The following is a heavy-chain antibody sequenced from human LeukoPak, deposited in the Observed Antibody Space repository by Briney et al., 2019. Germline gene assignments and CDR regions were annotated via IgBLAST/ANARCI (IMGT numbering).Heavy chain of an antibody. D-gene: IGHD3-22*01. V-gene: IGHV1-69*06. CDR3: ARDRENSSGFPHETDAFDI. CDR1: GGTFSSYA. J-gene: IGHJ3*02. Sequence: SVKVSCKASGGTFSSYAISWVRQAPGQGLEWMGGIIPIFGTANYAQKFQGRVTITADKSTSTAYMELRSLRSDDTAVYYCARDRENSSGFPHETDAFDIWGQGTMVTVSS. CDR2: IIPIFGTA.